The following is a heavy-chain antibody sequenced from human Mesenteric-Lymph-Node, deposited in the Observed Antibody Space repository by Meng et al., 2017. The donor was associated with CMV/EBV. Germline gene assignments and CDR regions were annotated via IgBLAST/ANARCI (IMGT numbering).Heavy chain of an antibody. CDR2: IYYDGST. D-gene: IGHD2-2*01. J-gene: IGHJ4*02. CDR3: ARHHCGSTSCYYFDY. V-gene: IGHV4-59*08. CDR1: DGSISSYY. Sequence: SDGSISSYYCSWIRQPPGKGLEWVGYIYYDGSTNYNPSLKSRVTISVDTSRNQFSLKVSSVTAADTAVYYCARHHCGSTSCYYFDYWGQGTLVTVSS.